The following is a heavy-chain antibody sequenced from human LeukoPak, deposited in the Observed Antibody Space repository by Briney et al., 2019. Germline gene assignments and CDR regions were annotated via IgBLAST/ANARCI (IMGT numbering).Heavy chain of an antibody. CDR2: ISGSGGST. J-gene: IGHJ4*02. Sequence: GGSLRLSCAASGFTFSSYAISWVRQAPGKGLEWVSAISGSGGSTYYADSVKGRFTISRDNSKNTLYLQMNSLRAEDTAVYHCARMISGWYYFDYWGQGTLVTVSS. CDR3: ARMISGWYYFDY. CDR1: GFTFSSYA. V-gene: IGHV3-23*01. D-gene: IGHD6-19*01.